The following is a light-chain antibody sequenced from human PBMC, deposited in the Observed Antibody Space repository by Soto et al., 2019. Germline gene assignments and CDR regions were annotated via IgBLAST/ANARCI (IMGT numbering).Light chain of an antibody. V-gene: IGLV2-14*01. CDR3: SSYTSSSTLYV. CDR1: SSDDGGYNY. Sequence: QSVLTQPASVSGSPGQSITISCTGTSSDDGGYNYVSWYQQHTGKAPKLMIYDVSTRPSGVSSRFSASKSGNTASLTISGLQAEDEADYYCSSYTSSSTLYVFGTGTKLTVL. CDR2: DVS. J-gene: IGLJ1*01.